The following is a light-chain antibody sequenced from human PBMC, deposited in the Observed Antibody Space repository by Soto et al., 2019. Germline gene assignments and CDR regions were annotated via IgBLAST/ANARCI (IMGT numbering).Light chain of an antibody. V-gene: IGLV1-44*01. CDR3: AAWDDSFWV. Sequence: QLVLTQPPSASGTPGQRVTISCSGSSSNIGSNTVNWYQQLPGTAPKLLIYSNNQRPSGVPDRFSGSKSGTSASLAISGLQSEDEADYYCAAWDDSFWVFGGGTQLTVL. CDR2: SNN. J-gene: IGLJ3*02. CDR1: SSNIGSNT.